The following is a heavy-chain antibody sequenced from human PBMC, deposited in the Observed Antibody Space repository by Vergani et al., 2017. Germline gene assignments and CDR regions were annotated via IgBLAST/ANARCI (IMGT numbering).Heavy chain of an antibody. CDR1: GYSFASHW. V-gene: IGHV5-51*03. Sequence: EVQLVQSGAEVKKPGESLKISCQGSGYSFASHWIGWVRQMPGKGLEWMGIIYPGDSDTRYSPSFQGQVTISADKSISTAYLQRSSLKASDTAMYYCAGAEPAYSTNHNLFVDYWGQGTLVTVSA. D-gene: IGHD2-2*01. J-gene: IGHJ4*01. CDR2: IYPGDSDT. CDR3: AGAEPAYSTNHNLFVDY.